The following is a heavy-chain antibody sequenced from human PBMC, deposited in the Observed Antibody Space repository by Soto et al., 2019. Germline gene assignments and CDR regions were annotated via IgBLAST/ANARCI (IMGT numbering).Heavy chain of an antibody. CDR3: AREVQVHTPAFVY. V-gene: IGHV1-69*19. CDR2: ISPMFGAA. CDR1: GGTFNTYA. J-gene: IGHJ4*02. Sequence: QVQLVQSGAEMTKPGSSVKVSCQSSGGTFNTYAMNWVRQAPGQGPEWMGDISPMFGAANYAPKFQGRVTITADDATGTSYMQLSSLTSEDTALYFCAREVQVHTPAFVYWGQGTLVTVSS. D-gene: IGHD3-10*01.